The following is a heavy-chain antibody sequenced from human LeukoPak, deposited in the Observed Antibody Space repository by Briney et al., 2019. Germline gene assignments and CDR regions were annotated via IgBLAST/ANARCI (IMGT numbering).Heavy chain of an antibody. J-gene: IGHJ4*02. D-gene: IGHD2-15*01. CDR1: GFTFDDYA. CDR3: ARAGRGYCSGGSCYFFDY. V-gene: IGHV3-9*01. Sequence: GRSLRLSCAASGFTFDDYAMHWVRQAPGKGLEWVSGISWNGGSIGYADSVKGRFTISRDNAKNSLYLQMNSLRAEDTAVYYCARAGRGYCSGGSCYFFDYWGQGTLVTVSS. CDR2: ISWNGGSI.